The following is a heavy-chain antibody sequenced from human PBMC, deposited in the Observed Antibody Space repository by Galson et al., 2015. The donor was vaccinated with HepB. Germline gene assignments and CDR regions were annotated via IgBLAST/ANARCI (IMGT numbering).Heavy chain of an antibody. CDR3: ASKDYGGAGNYYYGIDV. J-gene: IGHJ6*02. CDR2: IMPIFRSP. D-gene: IGHD4-23*01. V-gene: IGHV1-69*13. Sequence: SVKVSCKASGDTFRNSAISRVRQAPGQGLEWMGGIMPIFRSPDYAQKFKGRVTITADESTNTAYMELSSLSSEDTAIYYCASKDYGGAGNYYYGIDVWGQGTTVIVSS. CDR1: GDTFRNSA.